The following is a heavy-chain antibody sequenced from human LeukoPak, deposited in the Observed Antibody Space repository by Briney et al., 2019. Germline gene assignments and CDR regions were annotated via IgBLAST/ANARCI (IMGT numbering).Heavy chain of an antibody. Sequence: GASVRVSCKASGYTFTRYDINWVRQAPGQGLEWMGCMKPKSGNTGHAQKFQGRVTMTRDTSISTVYMELSSLRSEETAVYFCARVDGSPDYWGQGTLVTVPS. CDR1: GYTFTRYD. CDR3: ARVDGSPDY. V-gene: IGHV1-8*01. J-gene: IGHJ4*02. D-gene: IGHD2-15*01. CDR2: MKPKSGNT.